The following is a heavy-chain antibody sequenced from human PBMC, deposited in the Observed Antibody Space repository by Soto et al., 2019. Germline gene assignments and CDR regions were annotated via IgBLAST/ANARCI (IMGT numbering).Heavy chain of an antibody. CDR2: VSAYNGDT. CDR1: GYTFINYG. CDR3: ARWSAIVGGAEAVDI. Sequence: QVQLVQSGAEVKKPGASVRVSCKTSGYTFINYGITWVRQAPGQGLEWMGWVSAYNGDTSSSEKLQDRFTMTTDTSANTVYLVLRSLRSDDTAVYYCARWSAIVGGAEAVDIWGQGTMVIVSS. D-gene: IGHD1-26*01. J-gene: IGHJ3*02. V-gene: IGHV1-18*01.